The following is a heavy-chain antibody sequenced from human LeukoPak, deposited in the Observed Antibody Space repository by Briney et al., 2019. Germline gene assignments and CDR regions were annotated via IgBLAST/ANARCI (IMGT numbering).Heavy chain of an antibody. CDR3: ASGVAAMAGY. CDR2: INHSGST. J-gene: IGHJ4*02. D-gene: IGHD2-15*01. Sequence: GSLRLSCAASGVTFSSSWMSWVRQPPGKGLEWIGEINHSGSTNYNPSLKSRVTISVDTSKNQFSLKLSSVTAADTAVYYCASGVAAMAGYWGQGTLVTVSS. V-gene: IGHV4-34*01. CDR1: GVTFSSSW.